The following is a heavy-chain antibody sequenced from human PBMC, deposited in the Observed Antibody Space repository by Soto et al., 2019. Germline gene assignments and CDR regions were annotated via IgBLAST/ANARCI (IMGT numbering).Heavy chain of an antibody. J-gene: IGHJ6*04. Sequence: QVHLVESGGGVVQPGKSLRLSCVASGFTFTNFGMHWVRQAPGKGLERVAVISYDGSNKYFADSVEGRFTISRDNSKNTLYLQMHSLTTEDTAVYYCPKDRLWVLANHQGPHGMDVWCKGTTFTVSS. CDR3: PKDRLWVLANHQGPHGMDV. D-gene: IGHD2-8*01. V-gene: IGHV3-30*18. CDR2: ISYDGSNK. CDR1: GFTFTNFG.